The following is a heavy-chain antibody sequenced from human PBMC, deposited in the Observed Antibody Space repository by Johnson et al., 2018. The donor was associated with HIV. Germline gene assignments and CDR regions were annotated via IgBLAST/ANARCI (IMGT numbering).Heavy chain of an antibody. CDR2: IKQDGSEK. V-gene: IGHV3-7*01. D-gene: IGHD3-22*01. CDR1: GFTFSNYG. CDR3: ARGLTMIVVVDAFDI. J-gene: IGHJ3*02. Sequence: VQLVESGGGVVQPGGSLRLSCAASGFTFSNYGMHWVRQAPGKGLEWVANIKQDGSEKYYVDSVKGRFTISRDNSKNTLYLQMNSLRDEDTSVYYCARGLTMIVVVDAFDIWGQGTMVTVSS.